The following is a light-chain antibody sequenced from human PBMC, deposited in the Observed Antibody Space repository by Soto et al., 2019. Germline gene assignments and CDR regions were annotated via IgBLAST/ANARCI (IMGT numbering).Light chain of an antibody. CDR3: TSYTSSSTLDL. Sequence: QSVLTQPASVSGSPGQSITISCTGTSSDVGGYNYVSWYQQHPGKAPKLMIYEVSNRPLGVSNRFSGSKSGNTASLTISGLQAEDEAYYYCTSYTSSSTLDLFGTGTKVTVL. CDR2: EVS. V-gene: IGLV2-14*01. CDR1: SSDVGGYNY. J-gene: IGLJ1*01.